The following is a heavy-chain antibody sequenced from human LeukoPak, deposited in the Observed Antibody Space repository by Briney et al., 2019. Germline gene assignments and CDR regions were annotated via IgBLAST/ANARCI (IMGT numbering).Heavy chain of an antibody. V-gene: IGHV1-2*02. Sequence: ASVKVSCKASGYTFTGYYMHWVRQAPGQGLEWMGWINPNSGGTNYAQKFQGRVTMTRDTSISTAYMELSRLRSDDTAVYYCARAGYCSGGSCFPDDAFDIWGQGTMVTVSS. CDR2: INPNSGGT. CDR1: GYTFTGYY. CDR3: ARAGYCSGGSCFPDDAFDI. D-gene: IGHD2-15*01. J-gene: IGHJ3*02.